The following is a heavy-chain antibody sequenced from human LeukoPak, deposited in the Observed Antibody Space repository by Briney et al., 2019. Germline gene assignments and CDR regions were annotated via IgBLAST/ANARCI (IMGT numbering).Heavy chain of an antibody. D-gene: IGHD3-22*01. CDR3: ARDRYYYDTSGPFRSGMDV. CDR2: INPSADTT. V-gene: IGHV1-46*01. CDR1: GYTFTSDF. J-gene: IGHJ6*02. Sequence: GASVKVSCKASGYTFTSDFMHWVRQAPGQGLEWMGIINPSADTTNYAQKFQGRVTMTRDTSTSTVYMELSSLRSEDTAVYHCARDRYYYDTSGPFRSGMDVWGQGTTVTVSS.